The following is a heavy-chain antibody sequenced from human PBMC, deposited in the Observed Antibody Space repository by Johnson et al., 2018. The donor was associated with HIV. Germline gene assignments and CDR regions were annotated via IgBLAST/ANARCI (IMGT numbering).Heavy chain of an antibody. J-gene: IGHJ3*02. CDR3: ASPVEMATTIGAFDI. D-gene: IGHD5-24*01. V-gene: IGHV3-30*02. CDR2: IHYAGSNK. Sequence: HWVRQAPGKGLAWVTFIHYAGSNKYYPDSVKGRFTISRDNSKNTLYLQMNSLRAEDTAVYYCASPVEMATTIGAFDIWGQGTMVTVSS.